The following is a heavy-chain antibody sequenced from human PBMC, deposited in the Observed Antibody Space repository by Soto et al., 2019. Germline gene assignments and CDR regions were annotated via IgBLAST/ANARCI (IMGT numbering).Heavy chain of an antibody. CDR3: AHRGYGDYPRDNWFDP. CDR2: IYWNDDK. Sequence: QITLKESGPTLVKPTQALTLTCSFSGFSLSTSGRGVGWIRQPPGKALEWLALIYWNDDKRFSPSLRSRPTITKDTSKNQVVLTMTNVDPVDTATYYCAHRGYGDYPRDNWFDPWGQGTLVTVSS. J-gene: IGHJ5*02. CDR1: GFSLSTSGRG. V-gene: IGHV2-5*01. D-gene: IGHD4-17*01.